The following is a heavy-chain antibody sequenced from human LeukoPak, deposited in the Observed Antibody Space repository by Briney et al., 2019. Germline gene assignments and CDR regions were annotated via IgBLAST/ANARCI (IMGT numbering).Heavy chain of an antibody. J-gene: IGHJ4*02. CDR1: GYTFTNYA. CDR2: INTNTGNP. V-gene: IGHV7-4-1*02. CDR3: ARESVYYDSSAYLLR. D-gene: IGHD3-22*01. Sequence: GASVKVSCKASGYTFTNYAMNWVRQAPGQGLEWMGWINTNTGNPTYAQGFTGRFVFSLDTSVSTAYLQISSLKAEDTAMYFCARESVYYDSSAYLLRWGQGTLVTVSS.